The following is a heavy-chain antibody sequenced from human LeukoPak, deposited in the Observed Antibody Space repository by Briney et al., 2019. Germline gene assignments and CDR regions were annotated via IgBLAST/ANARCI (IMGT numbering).Heavy chain of an antibody. D-gene: IGHD6-13*01. CDR2: INHSGST. Sequence: SETLSLTCTVYGGSFSGYYWSWIRQPPGKGLEWIGEINHSGSTNYNPSLKSRVTISVDTSKNQFSLKLSSVTAADTAVYYCARGGDYSSSPSGFGYWGQGTLVTVSS. CDR3: ARGGDYSSSPSGFGY. CDR1: GGSFSGYY. J-gene: IGHJ4*02. V-gene: IGHV4-34*01.